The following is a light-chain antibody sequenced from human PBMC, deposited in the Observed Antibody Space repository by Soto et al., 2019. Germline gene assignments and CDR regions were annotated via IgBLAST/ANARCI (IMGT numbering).Light chain of an antibody. CDR1: SSDVGGYNY. J-gene: IGLJ1*01. CDR2: EVS. CDR3: SSYTSSSGV. Sequence: QSVLTQPASVSGSPGQSITISCTGTSSDVGGYNYVSWYQQHPGKAPKLMIYEVSNRPSGVSNRFSGSKSGNTASLTISGLQAEDEADYYCSSYTSSSGVFGNGTKVTVL. V-gene: IGLV2-14*01.